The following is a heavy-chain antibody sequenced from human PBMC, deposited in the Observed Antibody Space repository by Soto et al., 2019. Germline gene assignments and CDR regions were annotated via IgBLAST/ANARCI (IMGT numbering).Heavy chain of an antibody. CDR1: GYTFPNYG. V-gene: IGHV1-18*01. CDR2: INSYNGKT. CDR3: ARGSSPVDFDS. Sequence: QVHLVQSGAEVKKPGASVKVSCKTSGYTFPNYGINWVRQAPGQGLEWMGWINSYNGKTNYAQRLQSRVTMTTDTSTTTAYMELRSLRSDDTAVYYCARGSSPVDFDSWGKGTRVTVS. D-gene: IGHD6-13*01. J-gene: IGHJ4*02.